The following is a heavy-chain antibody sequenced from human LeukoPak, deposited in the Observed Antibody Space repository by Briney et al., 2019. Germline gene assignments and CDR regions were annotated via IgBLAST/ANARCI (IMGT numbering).Heavy chain of an antibody. CDR2: IRSKAYGGTT. CDR1: GFTFGDYA. V-gene: IGHV3-49*04. Sequence: GGSLRLSCTASGFTFGDYAVGWVRQAPGKGLEWVGFIRSKAYGGTTEYAASVKGRFTISRDDSKSIAYLQLNSLKTEDTAVYYCARFVPYFDYWGQGTLVTVSS. D-gene: IGHD3-10*01. J-gene: IGHJ4*02. CDR3: ARFVPYFDY.